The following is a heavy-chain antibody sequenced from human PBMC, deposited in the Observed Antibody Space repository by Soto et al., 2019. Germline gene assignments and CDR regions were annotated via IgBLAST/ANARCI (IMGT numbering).Heavy chain of an antibody. V-gene: IGHV4-4*07. CDR1: GGSISSYY. J-gene: IGHJ5*02. D-gene: IGHD5-12*01. CDR2: IYTSGST. CDR3: ARERHSGYDYNWFDP. Sequence: PSETLSLTGTVSGGSISSYYWSWIRQPAGKGLEWIGRIYTSGSTNYNPSLKSRVTMSVDTSKNQFSLKLSAVTAADTAVYYCARERHSGYDYNWFDPWGQGTLVTVSS.